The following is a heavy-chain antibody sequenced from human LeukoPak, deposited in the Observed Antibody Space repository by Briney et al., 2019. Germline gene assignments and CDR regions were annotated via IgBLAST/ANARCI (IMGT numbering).Heavy chain of an antibody. CDR1: GFTFSSYA. Sequence: GGSLRLSCAASGFTFSSYAMNWVRQAPGKGLEWVSYISSSSSTIYYADSVKGRFTISRDDAKNSLYLQMNSLRAEDTAVYYCARGVVVVAATPPWFDPWGQGTLVTVSS. V-gene: IGHV3-48*01. CDR2: ISSSSSTI. D-gene: IGHD2-15*01. CDR3: ARGVVVVAATPPWFDP. J-gene: IGHJ5*02.